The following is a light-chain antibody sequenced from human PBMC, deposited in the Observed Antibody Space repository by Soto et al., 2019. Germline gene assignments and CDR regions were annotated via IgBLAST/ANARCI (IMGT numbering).Light chain of an antibody. CDR2: SAS. J-gene: IGKJ4*01. Sequence: DIQLTQSPSCLSAFVGDTVTITCRASQAMSTYLAWYQQKPRKDPKLLSRSASSLQSGVPPRFSGGGSGTEFTLTISTLQPDDSGIYYCQQLNGYPLAFGGGTNVEIK. V-gene: IGKV1-9*01. CDR3: QQLNGYPLA. CDR1: QAMSTY.